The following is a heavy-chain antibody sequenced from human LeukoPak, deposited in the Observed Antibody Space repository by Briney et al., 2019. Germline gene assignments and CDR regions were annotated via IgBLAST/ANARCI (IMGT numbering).Heavy chain of an antibody. J-gene: IGHJ4*02. D-gene: IGHD5-24*01. V-gene: IGHV3-7*01. CDR1: GFTFSSYW. CDR2: IKQDGSEK. Sequence: GGSLRLSCAASGFTFSSYWMSWVRQAPGKGLEWVANIKQDGSEKYYVDSVKGRFTISRDNAKNSLYLQMNSLRAEDTAVYYCARDPAVEMATITNEGSFDYWGRGTLVTVSS. CDR3: ARDPAVEMATITNEGSFDY.